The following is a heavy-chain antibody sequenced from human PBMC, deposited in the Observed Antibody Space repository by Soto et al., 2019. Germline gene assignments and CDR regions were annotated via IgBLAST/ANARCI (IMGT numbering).Heavy chain of an antibody. J-gene: IGHJ5*02. CDR3: ARHRLEAGTTLSSPWFDP. CDR1: GGTFSSYA. Sequence: SVKVSCKASGGTFSSYAISWVRQAPGQGLEWMGGIIAIFGTANYAQKFQGRVTITADESTSTAYMELGSLRSEDTAVYYCARHRLEAGTTLSSPWFDPWGQGTRVTVSS. V-gene: IGHV1-69*13. D-gene: IGHD1-7*01. CDR2: IIAIFGTA.